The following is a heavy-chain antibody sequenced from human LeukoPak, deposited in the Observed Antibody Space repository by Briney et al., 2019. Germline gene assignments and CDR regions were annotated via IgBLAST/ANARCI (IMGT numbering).Heavy chain of an antibody. Sequence: GGSLRLSCAASGFTFSSYSMNWVRQAPGKGLEWVSSISSSSSYIYYADSVKGRFTISRDNAKNSLYLQMNSLRAEDTAVYYCARGVLEYSSSLPGALGLLLYHYYMDVWGKGTTVTVSS. CDR2: ISSSSSYI. CDR3: ARGVLEYSSSLPGALGLLLYHYYMDV. V-gene: IGHV3-21*01. J-gene: IGHJ6*03. CDR1: GFTFSSYS. D-gene: IGHD6-6*01.